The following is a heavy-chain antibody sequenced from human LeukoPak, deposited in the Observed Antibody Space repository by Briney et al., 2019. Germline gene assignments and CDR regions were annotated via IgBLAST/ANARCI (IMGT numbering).Heavy chain of an antibody. J-gene: IGHJ6*03. CDR1: GGSISSSSYY. V-gene: IGHV4-39*07. D-gene: IGHD3-22*01. CDR3: ARVPYYYDSSGGGNYYYYYMDV. CDR2: IYYSGST. Sequence: DPSETLSLTCTVSGGSISSSSYYWGWIRQPPGKGLEWIGSIYYSGSTYYNPSLKSRVTISVDTSKNQFSLKLSSVTAADTAVYYCARVPYYYDSSGGGNYYYYYMDVWGKGTTVTVSS.